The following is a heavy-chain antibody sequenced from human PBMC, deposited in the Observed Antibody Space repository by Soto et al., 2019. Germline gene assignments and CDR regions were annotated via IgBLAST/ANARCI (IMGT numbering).Heavy chain of an antibody. V-gene: IGHV3-53*02. J-gene: IGHJ4*02. CDR3: AREPWDGAPRPVDY. Sequence: EVQLVETGGGLVQPGGSLRLSCAVSGFTVNNNYMSWVRQAPGKGLEWVSVIYGGGSTYYADSVRGRFTVSRDNSKNTVYLQMGSLRVEDTAVYYCAREPWDGAPRPVDYWGQGTLVTVSS. D-gene: IGHD6-6*01. CDR1: GFTVNNNY. CDR2: IYGGGST.